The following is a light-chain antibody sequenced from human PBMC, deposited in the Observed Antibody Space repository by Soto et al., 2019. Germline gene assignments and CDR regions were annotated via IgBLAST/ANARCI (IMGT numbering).Light chain of an antibody. CDR3: MQGTHWPYT. J-gene: IGKJ2*01. CDR1: QSLVHSNGDTF. Sequence: DAVMTQSPLSLPVTLGQPASISCRSSQSLVHSNGDTFLNWFQQRPGQSPRRLIYKVSDRDSGVPDRFSGSGSGTDFTLGISRVEAEDVGVYSCMQGTHWPYTVGQGTKLEIK. CDR2: KVS. V-gene: IGKV2-30*02.